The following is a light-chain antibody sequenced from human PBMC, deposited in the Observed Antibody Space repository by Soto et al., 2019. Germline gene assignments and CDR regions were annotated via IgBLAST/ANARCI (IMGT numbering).Light chain of an antibody. Sequence: EIVLTQSPATLSLSPGEGATLSCRASQSVSTYLAWFQQKPGQAPRLLIYGASNRATGIPARFSGSGSGTDFTLTISSLEPEDFAVYYCQQRSNLWTFGQGTKVDIK. CDR1: QSVSTY. CDR2: GAS. CDR3: QQRSNLWT. V-gene: IGKV3-11*01. J-gene: IGKJ1*01.